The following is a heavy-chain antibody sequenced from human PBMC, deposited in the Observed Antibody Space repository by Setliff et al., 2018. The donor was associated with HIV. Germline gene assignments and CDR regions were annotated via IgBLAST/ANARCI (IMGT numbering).Heavy chain of an antibody. V-gene: IGHV1-2*06. Sequence: ASVKVSCKASGYTFTGYYMHWVRQAPGQGPEWLGRINPKSGGTRYAQKFQGRVSMTRDTAISTTYMELSRLRSDDSAVYYCARLPFITIFGVLNGDDGFDIWGQGTMVTVSS. D-gene: IGHD3-3*01. CDR3: ARLPFITIFGVLNGDDGFDI. CDR1: GYTFTGYY. J-gene: IGHJ3*02. CDR2: INPKSGGT.